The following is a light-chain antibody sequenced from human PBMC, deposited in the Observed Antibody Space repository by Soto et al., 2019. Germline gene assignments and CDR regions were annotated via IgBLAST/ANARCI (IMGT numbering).Light chain of an antibody. CDR1: QSISSSY. CDR2: DAS. CDR3: QQYGYSPPWT. Sequence: EIVLTQSPATLSLSPGERATLSCRASQSISSSYLAWYQQKPGQAPRLLIYDASSRATGIPDRFSGSASGTDFTLTISRLEPEDLGVYYYQQYGYSPPWTFGQGTRVEI. V-gene: IGKV3-20*01. J-gene: IGKJ1*01.